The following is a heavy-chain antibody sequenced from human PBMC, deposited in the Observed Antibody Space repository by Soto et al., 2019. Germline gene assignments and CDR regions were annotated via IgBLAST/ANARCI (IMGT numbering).Heavy chain of an antibody. CDR1: GYSFNTYW. D-gene: IGHD5-18*01. CDR2: IYPDDSDT. J-gene: IGHJ4*02. CDR3: ARQGKYNYGSNDY. Sequence: PGESLKISCKGSGYSFNTYWIVWVRQMPGKGLEWMGIIYPDDSDTKDSPSFQGQVTISGDKSISTAYLPWSSLKASDTAMYYCARQGKYNYGSNDYWGQGTLVTVSS. V-gene: IGHV5-51*01.